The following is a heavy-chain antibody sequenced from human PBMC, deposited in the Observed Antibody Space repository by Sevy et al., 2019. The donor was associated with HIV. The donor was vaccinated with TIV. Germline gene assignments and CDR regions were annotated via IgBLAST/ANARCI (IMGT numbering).Heavy chain of an antibody. CDR3: ARQKYYYDSSGYLSWFDP. Sequence: SETLSLTCAVSGGSISSGGYSWSWIRQPPGKGLEWIGYIYHGGSTYYNPSLKSRVTISVDRSKNQFSLKLSSVTAADTAVYYCARQKYYYDSSGYLSWFDPWGQGTLVTVSS. CDR1: GGSISSGGYS. J-gene: IGHJ5*02. V-gene: IGHV4-30-2*01. CDR2: IYHGGST. D-gene: IGHD3-22*01.